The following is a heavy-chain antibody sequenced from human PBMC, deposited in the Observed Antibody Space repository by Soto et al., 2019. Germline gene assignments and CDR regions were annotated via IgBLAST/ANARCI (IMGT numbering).Heavy chain of an antibody. CDR2: IYYMGRT. J-gene: IGHJ4*02. Sequence: TSETLSLTCTVGSISTYYWNWIRQPPGKGLEWIGYIYYMGRTNYNPSLKSRVTMPIDTSKNQFSLKLSSVTAADTAVYYCARDPVGVTHFDYWGQGALVTVSS. D-gene: IGHD1-26*01. CDR3: ARDPVGVTHFDY. V-gene: IGHV4-59*01. CDR1: GSISTYY.